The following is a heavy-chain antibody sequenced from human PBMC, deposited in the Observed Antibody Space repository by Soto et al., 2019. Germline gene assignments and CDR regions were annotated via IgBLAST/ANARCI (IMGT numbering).Heavy chain of an antibody. J-gene: IGHJ4*02. V-gene: IGHV3-23*01. CDR2: ISGSGGST. D-gene: IGHD6-19*01. CDR3: AKDGQQWLVGINYFDY. Sequence: GGSLRLSCAASGFTFSSYAMSWVRQAPGKGLEWVTAISGSGGSTYYADSVKGRFTISRDNSKNTLYLQMNSLRAEDTVVYYCAKDGQQWLVGINYFDYWGQGTLVTVSS. CDR1: GFTFSSYA.